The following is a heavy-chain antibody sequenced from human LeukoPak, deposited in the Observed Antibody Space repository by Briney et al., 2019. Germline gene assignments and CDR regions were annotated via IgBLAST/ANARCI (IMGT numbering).Heavy chain of an antibody. Sequence: GASVKVSCKASGGTFSSYAISWVRQAPGQGLEWMGGIIPIFGTANYAQKFQGRVTITTDESTSTAYMELSSLRSEDTAVYYCARGIRVGDFWSGYYTRGGFDYWGQGTLVTVSS. V-gene: IGHV1-69*05. D-gene: IGHD3-3*01. CDR2: IIPIFGTA. CDR1: GGTFSSYA. J-gene: IGHJ4*02. CDR3: ARGIRVGDFWSGYYTRGGFDY.